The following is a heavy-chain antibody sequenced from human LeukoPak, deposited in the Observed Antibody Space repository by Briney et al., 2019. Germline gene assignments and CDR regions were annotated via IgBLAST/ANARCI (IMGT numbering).Heavy chain of an antibody. Sequence: ASVKVSCKASGYIFTSYYIHWVRQAPGQGLEWMGWISGYNGNTNYAQKFQDRVTMTTDTSTSTAYMELRSLRSDDTAMYYCARSSFPKAFDIWGQGTVVTVSS. CDR2: ISGYNGNT. CDR1: GYIFTSYY. CDR3: ARSSFPKAFDI. D-gene: IGHD3-10*01. J-gene: IGHJ3*02. V-gene: IGHV1-18*04.